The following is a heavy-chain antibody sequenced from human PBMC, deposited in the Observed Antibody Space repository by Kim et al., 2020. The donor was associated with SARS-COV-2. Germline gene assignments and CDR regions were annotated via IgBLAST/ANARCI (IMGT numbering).Heavy chain of an antibody. CDR3: AYYFDY. J-gene: IGHJ4*02. V-gene: IGHV4-39*01. CDR2: YYSGST. Sequence: YYSGSTYDNPSLKSRVTISVDTSKNQFSLKLSSVTAADTAVYYCAYYFDYWGQGTLVTVSS.